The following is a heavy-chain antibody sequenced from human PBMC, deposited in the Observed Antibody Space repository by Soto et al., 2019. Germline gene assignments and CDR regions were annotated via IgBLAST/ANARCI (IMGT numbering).Heavy chain of an antibody. Sequence: VQSGTEMKTPGASVKVTCKTSRYTFTGYYMHWVRQAPGRGLEWMGWIDPDSGDTNYVQKFQGRVTMTRDTSSATAYLEVSGLRRDDTAIYYCARSHSAYYYYGMYAWCQGTAVSVSS. J-gene: IGHJ6*02. V-gene: IGHV1-2*02. CDR2: IDPDSGDT. CDR3: ARSHSAYYYYGMYA. CDR1: RYTFTGYY.